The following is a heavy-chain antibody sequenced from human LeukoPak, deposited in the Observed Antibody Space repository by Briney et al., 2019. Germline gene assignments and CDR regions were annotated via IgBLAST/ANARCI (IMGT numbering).Heavy chain of an antibody. D-gene: IGHD2-2*01. CDR3: ATYSSSNGREFQY. J-gene: IGHJ1*01. CDR2: IQQHGSET. V-gene: IGHV3-7*01. Sequence: GGSLRLSCEGSGFTYSNYWMSWVRQAPGKGLEWVANIQQHGSETYYGDSVKGRFTISRDNAKNSLYLQMNSLRAEDTAVYYCATYSSSNGREFQYWGQGTLVTVSS. CDR1: GFTYSNYW.